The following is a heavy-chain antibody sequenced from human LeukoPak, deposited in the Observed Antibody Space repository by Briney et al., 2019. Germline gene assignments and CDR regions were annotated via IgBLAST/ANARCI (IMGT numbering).Heavy chain of an antibody. V-gene: IGHV4-39*01. CDR3: ARWGSYGSSSGVTRGIYYFDY. D-gene: IGHD6-6*01. CDR1: GGSISSSSYY. J-gene: IGHJ4*02. Sequence: SETLSLTCTVSGGSISSSSYYWAWIRQPPGKGLEWIGTIYYSGGTYYNPSLKSRVTISVDTSENQFSLKLSPVTAADTAVYYCARWGSYGSSSGVTRGIYYFDYWGQGTLVTVSS. CDR2: IYYSGGT.